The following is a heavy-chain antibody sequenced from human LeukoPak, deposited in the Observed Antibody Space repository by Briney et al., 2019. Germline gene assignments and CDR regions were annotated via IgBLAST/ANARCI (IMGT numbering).Heavy chain of an antibody. CDR2: INPNSGGT. CDR3: ARTLITMIVVVPFDY. D-gene: IGHD3-22*01. Sequence: ASVKVSCKASGYTFTGYYMHWVRQAPGQGLEWMGWINPNSGGTNYAQKFQGRVTMTRDTSISTAYMELSRLRSDDTAVYYCARTLITMIVVVPFDYWGQGTLVTVSS. J-gene: IGHJ4*02. V-gene: IGHV1-2*02. CDR1: GYTFTGYY.